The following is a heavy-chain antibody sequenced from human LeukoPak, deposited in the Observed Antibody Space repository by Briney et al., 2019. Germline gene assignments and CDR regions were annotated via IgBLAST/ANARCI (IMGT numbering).Heavy chain of an antibody. Sequence: ASVKVSCKASGYTFTGYYMHWVRQAPGQGLEWMVWINPNSGGTNYAQKLQGRVTMTRDTSISTAYMELSRLRSDDTAVYYCASLGYCSSTSCYTGEPHYYYYMDVWGKGTTVTVSS. CDR1: GYTFTGYY. V-gene: IGHV1-2*02. D-gene: IGHD2-2*02. CDR2: INPNSGGT. CDR3: ASLGYCSSTSCYTGEPHYYYYMDV. J-gene: IGHJ6*03.